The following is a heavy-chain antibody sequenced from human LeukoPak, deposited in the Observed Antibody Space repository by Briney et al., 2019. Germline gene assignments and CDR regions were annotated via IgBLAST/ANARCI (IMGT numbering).Heavy chain of an antibody. CDR3: SKDLLVGTSVET. D-gene: IGHD2-2*01. V-gene: IGHV3-15*01. CDR2: IKSKTDGGAT. Sequence: GGSLRLSCAASGFTISNVWMSWVRQAPGKGLEWVGRIKSKTDGGATDYAAPVKGRFSISRDDSKNTLYLQMNSLETEDTAVYYCSKDLLVGTSVETGGQGTLVTVSS. J-gene: IGHJ4*02. CDR1: GFTISNVW.